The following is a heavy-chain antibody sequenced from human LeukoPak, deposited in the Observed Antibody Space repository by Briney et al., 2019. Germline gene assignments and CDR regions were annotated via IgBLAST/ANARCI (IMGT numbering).Heavy chain of an antibody. CDR2: IYPGDSDT. Sequence: GGSLKISCKGSGYSFTSYWIGWVRQMPGEGLEWMGIIYPGDSDTRYSPSFQGQVTISADKSISTAYLQWSSLKASDTAMYYCARVLGNFWSGYYEFDYWGQGTLVTVSS. J-gene: IGHJ4*02. D-gene: IGHD3-3*01. CDR3: ARVLGNFWSGYYEFDY. CDR1: GYSFTSYW. V-gene: IGHV5-51*01.